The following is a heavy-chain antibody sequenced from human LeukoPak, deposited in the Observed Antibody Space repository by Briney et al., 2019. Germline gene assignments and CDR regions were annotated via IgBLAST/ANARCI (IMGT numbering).Heavy chain of an antibody. CDR2: IYYSGST. Sequence: NASETLSLTCTVSGGSISSSSYYWGWIRQPPGKGLEWIGSIYYSGSTYYNPSLKSRVTISVDTSKNQFSLKLSSVTAADTAVYYCARRRGADSSLILEGAFDIWGQGTMVTVSS. CDR1: GGSISSSSYY. V-gene: IGHV4-39*01. D-gene: IGHD3-22*01. CDR3: ARRRGADSSLILEGAFDI. J-gene: IGHJ3*02.